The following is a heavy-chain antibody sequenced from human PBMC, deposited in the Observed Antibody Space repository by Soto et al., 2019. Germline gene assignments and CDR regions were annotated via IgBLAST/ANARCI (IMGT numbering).Heavy chain of an antibody. J-gene: IGHJ4*02. CDR2: IGPESGAT. D-gene: IGHD1-26*01. Sequence: VASVKVSCKASGYTFTGHYIHWVRQAPEQGPEWMGEIGPESGATRYAQRFQGRVIMTRDMSITTVYMELNNLSPDDTAVYYCGRGRSGQIVVFYWGQGTPVTVSS. CDR3: GRGRSGQIVVFY. CDR1: GYTFTGHY. V-gene: IGHV1-2*02.